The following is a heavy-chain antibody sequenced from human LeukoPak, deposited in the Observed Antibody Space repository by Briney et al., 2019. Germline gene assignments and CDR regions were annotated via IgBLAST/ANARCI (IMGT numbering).Heavy chain of an antibody. CDR3: ARIVRYKYGYVYY. V-gene: IGHV4-59*01. J-gene: IGHJ4*02. D-gene: IGHD5-18*01. CDR2: IYYSGST. CDR1: GGSISSYY. Sequence: SETLSLTCSAPGGSISSYYWSWIRQPPGKGLDWIGYIYYSGSTNYNPSLKSRVTISVDTSKNQFSLKLSSVTAADTAVYYCARIVRYKYGYVYYWGAGILVTVSS.